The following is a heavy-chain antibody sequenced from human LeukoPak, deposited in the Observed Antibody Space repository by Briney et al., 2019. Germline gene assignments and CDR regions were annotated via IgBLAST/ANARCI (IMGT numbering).Heavy chain of an antibody. CDR2: MYYSGNT. CDR3: ARRLIVVVATGRWFDP. J-gene: IGHJ5*02. D-gene: IGHD2-15*01. CDR1: GGSISSSSYY. V-gene: IGHV4-39*07. Sequence: SETLSLTCTVSGGSISSSSYYWGWIRQPPGKGLEWIGSMYYSGNTYYNPSLKSRVTISIDTSKNQFSLKLSSVTAADTAVYYCARRLIVVVATGRWFDPWGQGTLVTVSS.